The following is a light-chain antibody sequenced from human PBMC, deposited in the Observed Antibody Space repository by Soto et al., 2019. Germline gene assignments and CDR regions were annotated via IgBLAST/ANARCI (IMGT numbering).Light chain of an antibody. V-gene: IGKV3-20*01. J-gene: IGKJ4*01. CDR1: QSVSSSY. CDR3: QQYGNSPLT. Sequence: IVLTQSPGTLSLSPGERVTLSCRASQSVSSSYLAWYQQTPGQAPRLLIFDASSRATGVPDRFSGSGSGTDFTLTISRLEPEDFAVYYCQQYGNSPLTFGGGTKVEIK. CDR2: DAS.